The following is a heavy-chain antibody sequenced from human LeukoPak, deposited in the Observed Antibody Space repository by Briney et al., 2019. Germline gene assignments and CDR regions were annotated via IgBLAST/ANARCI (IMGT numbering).Heavy chain of an antibody. CDR2: ISGSGGST. V-gene: IGHV3-23*01. CDR3: AKTLGDSSSYYYYYMDV. D-gene: IGHD6-13*01. J-gene: IGHJ6*03. CDR1: GFTFSSYA. Sequence: GGSLRLSCAASGFTFSSYAMSWVRQAPGKGLEWVSAISGSGGSTYYADSVKGRFTISRDNSKNTLYLQMNSLRAEDTAVYYCAKTLGDSSSYYYYYMDVWGKGTTVTVSS.